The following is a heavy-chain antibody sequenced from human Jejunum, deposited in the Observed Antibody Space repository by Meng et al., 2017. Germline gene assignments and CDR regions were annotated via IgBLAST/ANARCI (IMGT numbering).Heavy chain of an antibody. CDR3: ARHEVDFDN. D-gene: IGHD1-26*01. CDR1: GGSISGYF. J-gene: IGHJ4*02. CDR2: FTRGGTT. Sequence: QVQLRQGGAGLLKPSENLSLTCAVYGGSISGYFWSWIRQAPGEGLEWVGEFTRGGTTNYNPSLKSRVTISADTSKNQFSLTLSSVSAADTAVYYCARHEVDFDNWGQGTLVTVSS. V-gene: IGHV4-34*02.